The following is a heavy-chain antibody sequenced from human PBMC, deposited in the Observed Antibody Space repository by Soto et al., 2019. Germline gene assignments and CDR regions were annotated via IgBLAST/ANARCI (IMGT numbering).Heavy chain of an antibody. D-gene: IGHD6-13*01. CDR3: ARDREGSSWLKYYYGMDV. J-gene: IGHJ6*02. CDR2: ISYDGSNK. Sequence: QVQLVESGGGVVQPGRSLRLSCAASGFTFSSYAMHWVRQAPGKGLEWVAVISYDGSNKYYADSVKGRFTISRDNSKNTLYLQMNSLRAEDTAVYYCARDREGSSWLKYYYGMDVWGQGTTVTVSS. V-gene: IGHV3-30-3*01. CDR1: GFTFSSYA.